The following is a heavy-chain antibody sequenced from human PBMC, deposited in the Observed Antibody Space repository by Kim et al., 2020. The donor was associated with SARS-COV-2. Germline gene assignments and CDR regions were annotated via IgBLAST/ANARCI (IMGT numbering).Heavy chain of an antibody. CDR2: IWYDGSNK. Sequence: GGSLRLSCAASGFTFSSYGMHWVRQAPGKGLEWVAVIWYDGSNKYYADSVKGRFTISRDNSKNTLYLQMNSLRAEDTAVYYCAREYYYDSSGYYAPFDYWGQGTLVTVSS. J-gene: IGHJ4*02. D-gene: IGHD3-22*01. V-gene: IGHV3-33*01. CDR3: AREYYYDSSGYYAPFDY. CDR1: GFTFSSYG.